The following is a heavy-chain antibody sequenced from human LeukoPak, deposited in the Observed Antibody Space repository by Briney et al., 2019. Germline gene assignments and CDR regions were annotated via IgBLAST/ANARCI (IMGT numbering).Heavy chain of an antibody. D-gene: IGHD6-13*01. J-gene: IGHJ6*02. Sequence: GRSLRLSCAPSGFTFSTYAMDCVRRPPGKWLEWVASISGSGTVTYYVDSVKGRFTISRDNSKKTLKLQMNSLRVDDTAVYYCAKGHSSWDYHGMDVWGQGTTVTVSS. CDR3: AKGHSSWDYHGMDV. CDR2: ISGSGTVT. CDR1: GFTFSTYA. V-gene: IGHV3-23*01.